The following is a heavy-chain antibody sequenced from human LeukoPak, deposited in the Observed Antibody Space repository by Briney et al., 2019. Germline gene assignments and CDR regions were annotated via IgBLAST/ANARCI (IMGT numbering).Heavy chain of an antibody. CDR2: IYYSGST. CDR3: ARGGMGTIERPYDY. J-gene: IGHJ4*02. CDR1: GGSISSYY. D-gene: IGHD5-24*01. V-gene: IGHV4-59*08. Sequence: PSETLSLTCTVSGGSISSYYWSWIRQPPGKGLEWIGYIYYSGSTNYNPSLKSRVTISVDTSKNQFSLKLSSVTAADTAIYYCARGGMGTIERPYDYWGQGALVTVSS.